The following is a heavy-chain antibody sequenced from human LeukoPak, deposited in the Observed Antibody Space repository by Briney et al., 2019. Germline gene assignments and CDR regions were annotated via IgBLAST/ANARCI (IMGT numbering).Heavy chain of an antibody. V-gene: IGHV3-53*01. Sequence: GGSLRLSCAASGFTVSSNYMSWVRQAPGKGLEWVSVIYSGGSTYYADSVKGRFTISRDNAKNSLYLQMNSLRAEDTAVYYCARSINYYYDSSGINQFDYWGQGTLVTVSS. D-gene: IGHD3-22*01. CDR3: ARSINYYYDSSGINQFDY. CDR1: GFTVSSNY. CDR2: IYSGGST. J-gene: IGHJ4*02.